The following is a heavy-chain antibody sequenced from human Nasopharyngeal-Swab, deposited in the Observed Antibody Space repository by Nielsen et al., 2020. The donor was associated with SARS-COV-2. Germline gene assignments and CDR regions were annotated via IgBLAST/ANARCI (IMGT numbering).Heavy chain of an antibody. CDR1: GFTFDDYA. CDR2: INWNSDR. D-gene: IGHD3-3*02. CDR3: AKEINSFDYYYYTMDV. J-gene: IGHJ6*02. V-gene: IGHV3-9*01. Sequence: GGSLRLSCAASGFTFDDYAMHWVRQAPGKGLEWVSSINWNSDRVYADSVRGRFTISRDNAKNSLYLQMNSLRPEDTALYYCAKEINSFDYYYYTMDVWGRGTTVTVSS.